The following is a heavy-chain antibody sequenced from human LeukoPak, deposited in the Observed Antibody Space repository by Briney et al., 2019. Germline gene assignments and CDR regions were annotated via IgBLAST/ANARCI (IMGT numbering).Heavy chain of an antibody. Sequence: ASVKVSCKTSGFTFTNYGVTWVRQAPGQGLEWMGWISSYNGDTNYAQKLQGRVTMTTDTSTSTAYMDLRSLRSDDTAVYYCARDTGSSPGDYWGQGTLVTVSS. V-gene: IGHV1-18*01. CDR3: ARDTGSSPGDY. CDR1: GFTFTNYG. J-gene: IGHJ4*02. D-gene: IGHD1-26*01. CDR2: ISSYNGDT.